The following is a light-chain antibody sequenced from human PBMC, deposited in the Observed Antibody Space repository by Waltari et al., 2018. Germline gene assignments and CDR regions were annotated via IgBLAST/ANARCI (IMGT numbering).Light chain of an antibody. J-gene: IGLJ3*02. CDR1: NSNIGTNS. Sequence: QSVLTQPPSPSVTPGQRVTISCSGRNSNIGTNSVNWYQQLPGTAPNLLLYTNNQRPSGVPDRFSGSKSGTSATLAIGGLRSADEADYYCAAWDDSLNGWVFGGGTKLTVL. V-gene: IGLV1-44*01. CDR2: TNN. CDR3: AAWDDSLNGWV.